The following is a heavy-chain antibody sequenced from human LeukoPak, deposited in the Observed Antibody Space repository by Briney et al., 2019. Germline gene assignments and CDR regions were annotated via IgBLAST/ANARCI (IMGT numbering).Heavy chain of an antibody. J-gene: IGHJ3*02. CDR1: GFTFSNYN. Sequence: PGGSLRLSCAAPGFTFSNYNMNWVRQAPGKGLEWVSSISRSSSSIYYADSVKGRFTISRDNAKNSLYLQMNSLRAEDAAVYYCARGTGRFMFDIWGQGTMVTVSS. CDR2: ISRSSSSI. V-gene: IGHV3-21*01. D-gene: IGHD3-3*01. CDR3: ARGTGRFMFDI.